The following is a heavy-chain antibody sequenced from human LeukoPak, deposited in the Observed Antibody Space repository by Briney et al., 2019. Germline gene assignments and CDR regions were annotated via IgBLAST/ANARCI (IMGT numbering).Heavy chain of an antibody. D-gene: IGHD3-10*01. Sequence: GGSLRLSCAASGFTFSSYAMSWFRQTPGKGLEWVSAISGSGDRTYYAESVKGRFSISRDNSKNTLYLQMHSLRAEDTAVYYCGKRELWHGSGEDAWGQGTTVTVSS. CDR3: GKRELWHGSGEDA. CDR1: GFTFSSYA. J-gene: IGHJ6*02. V-gene: IGHV3-23*01. CDR2: ISGSGDRT.